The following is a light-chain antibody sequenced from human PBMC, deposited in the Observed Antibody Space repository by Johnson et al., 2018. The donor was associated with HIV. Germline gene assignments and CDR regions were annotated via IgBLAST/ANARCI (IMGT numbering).Light chain of an antibody. V-gene: IGLV1-51*02. Sequence: QPVLTQPPSVSAAPGQKVTISCSGSSSNIGNNYVSWYQQLPGTAPKLLIYENNKRPSGIPDRFSGSKSGTSATLDITGLQTGDDADYYCGTWDSSLSALYVSGTGTKVTVL. CDR2: ENN. CDR1: SSNIGNNY. J-gene: IGLJ1*01. CDR3: GTWDSSLSALYV.